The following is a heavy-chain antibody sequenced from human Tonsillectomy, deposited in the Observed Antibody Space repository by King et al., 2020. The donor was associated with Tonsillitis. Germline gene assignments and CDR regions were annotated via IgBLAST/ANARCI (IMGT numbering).Heavy chain of an antibody. CDR3: ARDLYLGSGTDYDEDGNYYYGMDV. V-gene: IGHV3-11*01. CDR2: IGSSGTTI. J-gene: IGHJ6*02. CDR1: GFTFSDYY. Sequence: VQLVESGGGLVKPGGSLRLSCAASGFTFSDYYMNWIRQAPGKGLEWVSYIGSSGTTIYYADSVKGRFTISRDNAKNSLVLQMNSLRAEDTAVYYCARDLYLGSGTDYDEDGNYYYGMDVWGQGTTVTVSS. D-gene: IGHD3-16*01.